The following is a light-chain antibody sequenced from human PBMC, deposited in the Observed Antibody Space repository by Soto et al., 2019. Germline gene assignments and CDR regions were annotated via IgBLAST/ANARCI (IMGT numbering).Light chain of an antibody. CDR3: QQYGRSAFT. V-gene: IGKV3-20*01. Sequence: EIVLTQSPGTLSLSPGERATLSCRASQSVSSNNLAWYQQRPGQAPRVVIYGASTRATGIPERFSGSGSGTDFTLTISRLEAEDFAVYYCQQYGRSAFTFGPGTKVAIK. CDR2: GAS. CDR1: QSVSSNN. J-gene: IGKJ3*01.